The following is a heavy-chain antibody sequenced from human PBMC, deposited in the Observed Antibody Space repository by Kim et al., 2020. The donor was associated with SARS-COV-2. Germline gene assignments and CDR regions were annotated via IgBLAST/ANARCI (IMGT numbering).Heavy chain of an antibody. D-gene: IGHD2-2*01. CDR2: INPSGGST. J-gene: IGHJ5*02. CDR1: GYTFTSYY. V-gene: IGHV1-46*01. Sequence: ASVKVSCKASGYTFTSYYMHWVRQAPGQGLEWMGIINPSGGSTSYAQKFQGRVTMTRDTSTSTVYMELSSLRSEDTAVYYCARGPFSSFSSRGGWFDPWGQGTLVTVSS. CDR3: ARGPFSSFSSRGGWFDP.